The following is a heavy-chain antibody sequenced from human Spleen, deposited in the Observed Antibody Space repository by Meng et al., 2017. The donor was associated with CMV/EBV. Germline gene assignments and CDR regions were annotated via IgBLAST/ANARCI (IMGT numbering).Heavy chain of an antibody. CDR3: ARYRRNYDSSGYYYSYFDY. Sequence: SETLSLTCTVSGGSIINYYWSWIRQPPGKGLEWIGYIYYSGSTNYNPSLKSRVTISVDTSKNQFSLKLSSVTAADTAVYYCARYRRNYDSSGYYYSYFDYWGQGTLVTVSS. V-gene: IGHV4-59*01. J-gene: IGHJ4*02. D-gene: IGHD3-22*01. CDR1: GGSIINYY. CDR2: IYYSGST.